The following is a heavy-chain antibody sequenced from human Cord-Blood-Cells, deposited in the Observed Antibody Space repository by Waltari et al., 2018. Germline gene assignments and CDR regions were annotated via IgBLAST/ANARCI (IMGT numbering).Heavy chain of an antibody. CDR3: AHSNPSGYYFDY. CDR2: IYWNDDK. CDR1: GFSLSTSGVG. D-gene: IGHD3-22*01. Sequence: QITLKESGPTLVKPTQTLTLACTFSGFSLSTSGVGVGWIRQPPGKALEWLALIYWNDDKRYSPSLKSRLTITKDTSKNQVVLTMTNMDPVDTATYYCAHSNPSGYYFDYWGQGTLVTVSS. V-gene: IGHV2-5*01. J-gene: IGHJ4*02.